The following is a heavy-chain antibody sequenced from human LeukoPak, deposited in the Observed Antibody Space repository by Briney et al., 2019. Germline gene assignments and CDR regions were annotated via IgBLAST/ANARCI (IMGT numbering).Heavy chain of an antibody. J-gene: IGHJ5*02. CDR1: GYLFTRKW. V-gene: IGHV5-51*01. D-gene: IGHD6-6*01. CDR2: IYPGDSDT. CDR3: ARRVIAARAINWFDP. Sequence: LGASLKISCKGSGYLFTRKWIGWVRQMPGKGLEWMGIIYPGDSDTRYSPSFQGQVTISADKSISTAYLQWSSLKASDTAMYYCARRVIAARAINWFDPWGQGTLVTVSS.